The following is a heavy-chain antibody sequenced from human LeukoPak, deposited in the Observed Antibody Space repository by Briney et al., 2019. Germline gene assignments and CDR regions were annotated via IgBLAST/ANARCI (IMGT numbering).Heavy chain of an antibody. Sequence: SETLSLTCTVSGGSISSNSYYWGWIRQPPGKGLEWIGSIYYSGSTYYNPSLKSRVTISVDTSKNQCSLKLTSVTAADTAVYYCARQQSVTTVDYWGQGTLVTVSS. J-gene: IGHJ4*02. CDR2: IYYSGST. D-gene: IGHD4-11*01. CDR1: GGSISSNSYY. CDR3: ARQQSVTTVDY. V-gene: IGHV4-39*01.